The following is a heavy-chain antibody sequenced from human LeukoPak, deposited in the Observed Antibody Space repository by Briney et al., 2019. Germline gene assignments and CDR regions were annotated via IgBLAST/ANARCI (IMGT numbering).Heavy chain of an antibody. CDR1: GFTFDTYG. V-gene: IGHV3-21*01. Sequence: GGSLRLSCAASGFTFDTYGMSWVRQAPGKGLEWVSSISGSSSYIYYADSMKGRFTISRDNGKNSLYLQMNSLRAEDTAVYFCARGSSNVAARNNWFDPWGQGTLVTVSS. D-gene: IGHD6-6*01. J-gene: IGHJ5*02. CDR3: ARGSSNVAARNNWFDP. CDR2: ISGSSSYI.